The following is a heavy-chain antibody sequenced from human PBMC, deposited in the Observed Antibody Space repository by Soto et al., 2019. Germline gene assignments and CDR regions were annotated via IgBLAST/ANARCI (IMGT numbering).Heavy chain of an antibody. D-gene: IGHD2-15*01. Sequence: SETLSLTCAVYGGSFSGYYWSWIRQPPGKGLEWIGEINHSGSTNYNPSHKSRVTISVDTSKNQFSLKLSSVTAADTAVYYCARGRGYCSGGSCPRYMDVWGKGTTVTVSS. J-gene: IGHJ6*03. CDR3: ARGRGYCSGGSCPRYMDV. V-gene: IGHV4-34*01. CDR1: GGSFSGYY. CDR2: INHSGST.